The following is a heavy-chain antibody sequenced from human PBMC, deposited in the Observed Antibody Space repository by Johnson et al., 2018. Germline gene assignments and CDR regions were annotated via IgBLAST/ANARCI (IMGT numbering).Heavy chain of an antibody. J-gene: IGHJ6*03. Sequence: VQLQESGGGLVQPGGSLRLSCAASGFTFSSYWMHWVRQAPGKGLVWVSRINSEGSSTSYADSVKGRFTISRDNAKNTRYLQMNSLRAEDTAVYYCAREDLYYYYYMDVWGKGTTVTVSS. CDR1: GFTFSSYW. CDR3: AREDLYYYYYMDV. CDR2: INSEGSST. V-gene: IGHV3-74*01.